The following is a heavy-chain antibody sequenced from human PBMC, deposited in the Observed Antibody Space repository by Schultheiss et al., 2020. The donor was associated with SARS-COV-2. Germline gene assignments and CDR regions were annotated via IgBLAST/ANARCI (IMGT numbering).Heavy chain of an antibody. D-gene: IGHD6-25*01. J-gene: IGHJ4*02. Sequence: SETLSLTCTVSGGSISSYYWSCIRQPPGKGLEWIGRIYTSGSTNYNPSLKSRVTMSVDTSKNQFSLKLSSVTAADTAVYYCARPAWGGRGYRPGYFDYWGQGTLVTVSS. CDR2: IYTSGST. CDR3: ARPAWGGRGYRPGYFDY. CDR1: GGSISSYY. V-gene: IGHV4-4*07.